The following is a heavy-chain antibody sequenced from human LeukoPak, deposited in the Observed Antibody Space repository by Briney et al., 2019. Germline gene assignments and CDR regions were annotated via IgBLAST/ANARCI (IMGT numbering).Heavy chain of an antibody. CDR3: ARATTVTTPADY. CDR2: IYYSGST. D-gene: IGHD4-17*01. J-gene: IGHJ4*02. Sequence: PSQTLSLTCTVSGGSISSGAYYWSWIRQHPGKGLEGIVYIYYSGSTYYNPSLKSRVTISLDTSKNQFSLKLSSVTAADTAVYYCARATTVTTPADYWGQGTLVTVSS. CDR1: GGSISSGAYY. V-gene: IGHV4-31*03.